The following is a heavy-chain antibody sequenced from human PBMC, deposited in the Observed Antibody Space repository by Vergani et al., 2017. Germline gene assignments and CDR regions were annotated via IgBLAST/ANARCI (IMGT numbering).Heavy chain of an antibody. CDR2: INSDGSST. Sequence: EVQLVESGGGLVQPGGSLRLSCAASGFTFSSYWMHWVRQAPGKGLVWVSRINSDGSSTSYADSVKGRFTISRDNAKNTLYLQMNSLRAEVTAVYYCARDHMTLYYYYGMDVWGQGTTVTVSS. V-gene: IGHV3-74*01. CDR1: GFTFSSYW. CDR3: ARDHMTLYYYYGMDV. J-gene: IGHJ6*02. D-gene: IGHD2-21*01.